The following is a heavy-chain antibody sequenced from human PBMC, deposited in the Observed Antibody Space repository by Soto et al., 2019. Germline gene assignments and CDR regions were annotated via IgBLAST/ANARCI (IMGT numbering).Heavy chain of an antibody. J-gene: IGHJ5*02. Sequence: QVQLQQWGAGLLKPSETLSLTCAVYGGSFSGYYWSWIRQPPGKGLEWIGEINHSGSTNYNPSLKSRVTISVDTSKNQFSLELSSVTAADTAVYYCARGVGFYDFWSGYYNSGNWFDPWGQGTLVTVSS. CDR2: INHSGST. V-gene: IGHV4-34*01. CDR3: ARGVGFYDFWSGYYNSGNWFDP. CDR1: GGSFSGYY. D-gene: IGHD3-3*01.